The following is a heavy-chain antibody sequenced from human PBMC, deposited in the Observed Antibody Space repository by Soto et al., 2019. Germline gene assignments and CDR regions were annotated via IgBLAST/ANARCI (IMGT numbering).Heavy chain of an antibody. Sequence: PGGSLRLSCAASGFTFSSYGMHWVRQAPGKGLEWVAVISYDGSNKYYADSVKGRFTISRDNSKNTLYLQMNSLRAEDTAVYYCAKDPWGIMVYRYYYYGMDVWGQGTTVTVYS. CDR2: ISYDGSNK. V-gene: IGHV3-30*18. CDR1: GFTFSSYG. CDR3: AKDPWGIMVYRYYYYGMDV. D-gene: IGHD2-8*01. J-gene: IGHJ6*02.